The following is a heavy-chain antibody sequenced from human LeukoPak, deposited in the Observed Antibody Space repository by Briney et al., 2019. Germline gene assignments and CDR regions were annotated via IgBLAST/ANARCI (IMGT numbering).Heavy chain of an antibody. D-gene: IGHD3-10*01. Sequence: GESLKISCKGSGYSFTSYWIGWVRQMPGKGLEWMGIIYPGDSDTRYSPSFQGQVTISADKSISTAYLQWSSLKASDTAMYYCARPQSTMVRGVISYYFDYWGQGTLVTVSS. V-gene: IGHV5-51*01. CDR3: ARPQSTMVRGVISYYFDY. J-gene: IGHJ4*02. CDR2: IYPGDSDT. CDR1: GYSFTSYW.